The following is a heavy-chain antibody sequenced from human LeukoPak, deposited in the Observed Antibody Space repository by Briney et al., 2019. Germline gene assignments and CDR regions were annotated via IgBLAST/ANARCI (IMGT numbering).Heavy chain of an antibody. CDR3: ATPLDYYDRSDSHQGGD. D-gene: IGHD3-22*01. CDR1: GFTFSRHW. CDR2: IKHDGSEK. Sequence: GGSLRLSCAASGFTFSRHWMTWVRQAPGKGLGWVANIKHDGSEKNYVDSVKGRFTISRDNAKNSLYLQMNSLRAEDTAVYYCATPLDYYDRSDSHQGGDWGQGTLVTVSS. V-gene: IGHV3-7*03. J-gene: IGHJ4*02.